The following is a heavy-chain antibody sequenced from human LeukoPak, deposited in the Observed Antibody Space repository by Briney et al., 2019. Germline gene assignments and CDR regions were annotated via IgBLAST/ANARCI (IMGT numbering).Heavy chain of an antibody. CDR3: ARDGTPSRRGRALNLYYFDY. D-gene: IGHD1-26*01. Sequence: PGGSLRLSCAASGFTFSSYSMNWVRQAPGKGLEWVSYISSSSSTIYYADSVKGRFTISRDNAKNSLYLQMNSLRAEDTAVYYCARDGTPSRRGRALNLYYFDYWGQGTLVTVSS. CDR1: GFTFSSYS. CDR2: ISSSSSTI. J-gene: IGHJ4*02. V-gene: IGHV3-48*04.